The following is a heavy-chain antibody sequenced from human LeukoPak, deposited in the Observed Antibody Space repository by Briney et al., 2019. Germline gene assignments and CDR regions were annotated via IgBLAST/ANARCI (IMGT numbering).Heavy chain of an antibody. CDR2: IWFHGRDT. J-gene: IGHJ4*02. CDR3: VKDEKWLKVDTPTYYFDL. D-gene: IGHD5-18*01. CDR1: GFPFRNYG. Sequence: PGGSLSLSCAASGFPFRNYGMFWVRQAPGKGLEWVAVIWFHGRDTDYADSVKGRFSVSRDNSNNMVFLHMNNLRSEDTAIYYCVKDEKWLKVDTPTYYFDLWGQGTLVTVSS. V-gene: IGHV3-33*03.